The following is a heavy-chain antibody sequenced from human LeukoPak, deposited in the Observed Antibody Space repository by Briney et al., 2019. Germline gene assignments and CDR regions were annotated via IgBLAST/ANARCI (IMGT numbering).Heavy chain of an antibody. J-gene: IGHJ4*02. Sequence: PGGSLRLSCAASGFTFSSYGMHGVRQAPGKGLEWVAGISYDGSNKYYADSVKGRFTISRDNSKNTPYLQMNSLRAEDTAVYYCAKARLSIVQRGYYFDYWGQGTLVTVSS. CDR1: GFTFSSYG. CDR2: ISYDGSNK. V-gene: IGHV3-30*18. D-gene: IGHD3-16*02. CDR3: AKARLSIVQRGYYFDY.